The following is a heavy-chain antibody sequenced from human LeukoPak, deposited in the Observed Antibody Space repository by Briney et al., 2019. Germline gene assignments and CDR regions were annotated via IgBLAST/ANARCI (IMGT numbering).Heavy chain of an antibody. CDR2: ISWNSGSI. Sequence: PGGSLRLSCAASGFTFDDYAMHWVRQAPGKGLEWVSGISWNSGSIGYADSVKGRFTISRDNAKNSLYLQMNSLRAEDTALYYCAKGVYDRYYYYGKDVWGQRTTVTVSS. V-gene: IGHV3-9*01. D-gene: IGHD5/OR15-5a*01. J-gene: IGHJ6*02. CDR1: GFTFDDYA. CDR3: AKGVYDRYYYYGKDV.